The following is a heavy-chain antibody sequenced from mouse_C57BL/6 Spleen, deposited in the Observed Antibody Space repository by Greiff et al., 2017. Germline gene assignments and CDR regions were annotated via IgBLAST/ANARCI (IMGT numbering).Heavy chain of an antibody. Sequence: QVQLQQSGAELVRPGTSVKVSCKASGYAFTNYLIEWVKQRPGQGLEWIGVINPGSGGTNYNEKFKGKATLPADKSSSTAYMQLSSLTSEDSAVYFCAYGYDGGRFAYWGQGTLVTVSA. V-gene: IGHV1-54*01. D-gene: IGHD2-2*01. CDR3: AYGYDGGRFAY. CDR1: GYAFTNYL. CDR2: INPGSGGT. J-gene: IGHJ3*01.